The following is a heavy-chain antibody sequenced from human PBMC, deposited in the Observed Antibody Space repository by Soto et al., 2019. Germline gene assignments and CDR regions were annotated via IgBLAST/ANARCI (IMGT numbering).Heavy chain of an antibody. CDR3: ARDPHEFWTSYWFDP. V-gene: IGHV1-2*02. CDR2: INPNSGIS. Sequence: GASVKVSCKASGYTFTDYYTHWVRQAPGQGLEWMGWINPNSGISNFAQKFQGRVTLTTDTSTSTAYMELRSLRSDDTAIYYCARDPHEFWTSYWFDPWGQGTPVTVSS. J-gene: IGHJ5*02. CDR1: GYTFTDYY. D-gene: IGHD3-3*01.